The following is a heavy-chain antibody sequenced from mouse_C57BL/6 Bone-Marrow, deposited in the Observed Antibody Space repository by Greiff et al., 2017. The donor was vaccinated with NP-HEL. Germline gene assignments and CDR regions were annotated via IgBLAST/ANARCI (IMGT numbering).Heavy chain of an antibody. CDR3: ARVANWDWYFDV. V-gene: IGHV5-16*01. Sequence: EVNVVESEGGLVQPGSSMKLSCTASGFTFSDYYMAWVRQVPEKGLEWVANINYDGSSTYYLDSLKSRFIISRDNAKNILYLQMSSLKSEDTATYYCARVANWDWYFDVWGTGTTVTVSS. CDR2: INYDGSST. CDR1: GFTFSDYY. J-gene: IGHJ1*03. D-gene: IGHD4-1*01.